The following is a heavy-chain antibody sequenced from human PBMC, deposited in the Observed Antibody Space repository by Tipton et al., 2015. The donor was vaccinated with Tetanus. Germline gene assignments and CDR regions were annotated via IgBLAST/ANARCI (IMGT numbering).Heavy chain of an antibody. D-gene: IGHD3-3*01. V-gene: IGHV1-18*01. J-gene: IGHJ4*02. Sequence: QLVQSGAEVKKPGASVKVSCTANGYSFTSYGINWVRQAPGQGLEWVGWITPYNGHKDSAQNVQGRVTMTTDASLRTAYLELRSLRSDDTAVYYCARANYDFSKKGPFDSWGQGSLVIVSS. CDR2: ITPYNGHK. CDR3: ARANYDFSKKGPFDS. CDR1: GYSFTSYG.